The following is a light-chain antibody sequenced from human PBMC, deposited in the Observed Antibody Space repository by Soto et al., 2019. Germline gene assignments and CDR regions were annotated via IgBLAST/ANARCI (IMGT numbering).Light chain of an antibody. J-gene: IGKJ5*01. CDR2: AAS. Sequence: IQMTQSPSSLSASVGDRVTITCRASQGIRNHLNWYLQKPWKAPKLLIYAASSLQSGVPSRFSGSGSGTDFTLTISSLQPEDSATYYCQQSYNTPNFGQGTRLEIK. CDR3: QQSYNTPN. V-gene: IGKV1-39*01. CDR1: QGIRNH.